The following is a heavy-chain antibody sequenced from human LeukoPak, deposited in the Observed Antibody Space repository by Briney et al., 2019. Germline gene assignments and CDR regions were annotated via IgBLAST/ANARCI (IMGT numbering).Heavy chain of an antibody. CDR3: ARQQWLDGAYYFDY. V-gene: IGHV3-7*01. CDR1: GFTFSVYW. J-gene: IGHJ4*02. D-gene: IGHD6-19*01. Sequence: GGSLRLSCAASGFTFSVYWMGWVRQAPGKGLEWVANIKQDGSEKYYVDSVKGRFTISRDNAKNSLYLQMNSLRAEDTAVYYCARQQWLDGAYYFDYWGQGTLVTVSS. CDR2: IKQDGSEK.